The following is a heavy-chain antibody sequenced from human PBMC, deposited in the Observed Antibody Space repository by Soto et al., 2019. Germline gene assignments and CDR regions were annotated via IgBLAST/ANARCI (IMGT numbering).Heavy chain of an antibody. V-gene: IGHV4-59*01. J-gene: IGHJ3*02. Sequence: SETMSLTCTVSGGYISTYYWTWIRQPPGKGLEWIGYIYYTGNTYYNPSLKSRVTISVDTSKNQFSLKLSSVTAADTAVYYCERKPMNTHAFDIWGQGTMVTVS. CDR3: ERKPMNTHAFDI. CDR1: GGYISTYY. CDR2: IYYTGNT.